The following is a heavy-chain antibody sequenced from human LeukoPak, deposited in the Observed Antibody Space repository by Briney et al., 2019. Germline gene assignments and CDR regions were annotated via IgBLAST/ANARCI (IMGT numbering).Heavy chain of an antibody. J-gene: IGHJ4*02. CDR2: IYHSGST. D-gene: IGHD6-19*01. CDR3: ARDRFVAVAGDYFDY. CDR1: GGSISSSNW. V-gene: IGHV4-4*02. Sequence: SETLSLTCAVSGGSISSSNWWSWVRQPPGKGLEWIGEIYHSGSTNYNPSLKSRVTISVDTSKNQFSLKLSSVTAADTAVYYCARDRFVAVAGDYFDYWGQGTLVTVSS.